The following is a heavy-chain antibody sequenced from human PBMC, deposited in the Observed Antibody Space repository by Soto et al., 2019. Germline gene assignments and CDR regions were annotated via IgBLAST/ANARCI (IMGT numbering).Heavy chain of an antibody. D-gene: IGHD2-8*01. CDR1: GVSISSGNW. Sequence: SETLSPTCAVSGVSISSGNWWTWVRQTPQRGLEYIGEIFHDGTANYYPSFERRVAISVDTSKNQFSLKLNSVTTADTAVYYCARDRSTYGGGGTGEVKENWFDPWGPGTLVTVSS. J-gene: IGHJ5*02. V-gene: IGHV4-4*02. CDR2: IFHDGTA. CDR3: ARDRSTYGGGGTGEVKENWFDP.